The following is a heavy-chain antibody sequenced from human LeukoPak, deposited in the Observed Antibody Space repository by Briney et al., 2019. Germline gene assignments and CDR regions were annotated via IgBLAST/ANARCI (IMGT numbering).Heavy chain of an antibody. V-gene: IGHV4-39*07. D-gene: IGHD3-22*01. Sequence: SETLSLTCTVSGGSISSSSYYWGWIRQPPGKGLEWIGSIYYSGSTYYNPSLKSRVTISVDKSKNQFSLKLSSVTAADTAVYYCARAPEDSSGYWSRAGWFDPWGQGTLVTVSS. CDR3: ARAPEDSSGYWSRAGWFDP. J-gene: IGHJ5*02. CDR2: IYYSGST. CDR1: GGSISSSSYY.